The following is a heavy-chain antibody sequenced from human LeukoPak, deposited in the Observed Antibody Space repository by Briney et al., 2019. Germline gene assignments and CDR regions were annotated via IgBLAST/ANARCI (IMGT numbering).Heavy chain of an antibody. D-gene: IGHD5-24*01. CDR2: MNPNSGNT. V-gene: IGHV1-8*03. CDR3: ARVKPWDGYNPYYFDY. J-gene: IGHJ4*02. Sequence: GAPVKVSCKASGYTFTSYDINWVRQATGQGLEWMGWMNPNSGNTGYAQKFQGRVTITRNTSISTAYMELSSLRSEDTAVYYCARVKPWDGYNPYYFDYWGQGTLVTVSS. CDR1: GYTFTSYD.